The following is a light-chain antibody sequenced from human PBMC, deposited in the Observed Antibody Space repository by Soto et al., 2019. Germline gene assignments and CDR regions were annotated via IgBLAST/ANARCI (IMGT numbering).Light chain of an antibody. CDR1: QSVLYSANNKNY. CDR3: QQYFTIPEA. V-gene: IGKV4-1*01. Sequence: DIVMTQSPDSLAVSLGERATINCKSSQSVLYSANNKNYLAWYQQKPGQPPKLLISWASNRESGVPERFSGSGSGKDFTLTISSLQAEDVAVYYCQQYFTIPEAFGQGTKVEIK. J-gene: IGKJ1*01. CDR2: WAS.